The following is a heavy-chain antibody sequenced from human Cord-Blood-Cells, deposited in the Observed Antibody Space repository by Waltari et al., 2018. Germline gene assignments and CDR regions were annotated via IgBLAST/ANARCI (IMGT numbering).Heavy chain of an antibody. CDR1: GFTFSSYA. J-gene: IGHJ4*02. CDR2: ISYDGSNK. Sequence: QVQLVESGGGVVQPGRSLRLSCAASGFTFSSYAMHWVRQAPGKGLEWVAVISYDGSNKYYADSGKGRFTISRDNSKNTLYLQMNSLRAEDTAVYYCAREAGPWDYWGQGTLVTVSS. V-gene: IGHV3-30-3*01. CDR3: AREAGPWDY. D-gene: IGHD3-10*01.